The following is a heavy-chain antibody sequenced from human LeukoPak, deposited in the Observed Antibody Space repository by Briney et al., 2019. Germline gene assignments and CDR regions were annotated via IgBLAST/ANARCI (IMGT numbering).Heavy chain of an antibody. CDR2: IIPIFGTA. CDR1: GGTFSSYA. V-gene: IGHV1-69*13. Sequence: SVKVSCKASGGTFSSYAISWVRQAPGQGLEWMGGIIPIFGTANYAQKFQGRVTITADESTSTAYMELSSLRSEGTAVYYCARYLSVAAAGPYFDYWGQGTLVTVSS. D-gene: IGHD6-13*01. J-gene: IGHJ4*02. CDR3: ARYLSVAAAGPYFDY.